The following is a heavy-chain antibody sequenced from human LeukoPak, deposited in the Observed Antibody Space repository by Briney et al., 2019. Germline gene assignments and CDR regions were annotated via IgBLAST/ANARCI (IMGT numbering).Heavy chain of an antibody. Sequence: ASVKVSCKASGYTFTSYAMNWVRQAPGQGLEWMGWINTNTGNPTYAQGFTGRFVFSLDTSVSTAYLQISSLKAEDTAVYYCARDLFWYYGSGSYKPLRYWGQGTLVTVSS. V-gene: IGHV7-4-1*02. CDR1: GYTFTSYA. J-gene: IGHJ4*02. D-gene: IGHD3-10*01. CDR2: INTNTGNP. CDR3: ARDLFWYYGSGSYKPLRY.